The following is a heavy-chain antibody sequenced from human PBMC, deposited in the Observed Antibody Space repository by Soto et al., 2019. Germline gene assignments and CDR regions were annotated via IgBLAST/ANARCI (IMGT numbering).Heavy chain of an antibody. CDR3: ARMRAIFGVVNGALDI. CDR1: GDSVSSNSAA. V-gene: IGHV6-1*01. D-gene: IGHD3-3*01. CDR2: TYYRSKWYN. Sequence: SETLSLTCAISGDSVSSNSAAWNWIRQSPSRGLEWLGRTYYRSKWYNDYAVSVKSRITINPDTSRNQFSLQLNSVTPEDTAVYYCARMRAIFGVVNGALDIWGKVTMVTVSS. J-gene: IGHJ3*02.